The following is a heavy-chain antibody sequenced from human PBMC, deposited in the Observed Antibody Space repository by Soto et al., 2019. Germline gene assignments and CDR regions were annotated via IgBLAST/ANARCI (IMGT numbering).Heavy chain of an antibody. Sequence: VSCKASGGTFSSYAISWVRQAPGQGLEWMGGIIPIFGTTDYAQKFQGRVTITADESTSTAYMELSSLRSEDTAVYYCASLIAAAGPPHSPRYYYGMDVWGQGTTVTVSS. CDR1: GGTFSSYA. J-gene: IGHJ6*02. V-gene: IGHV1-69*01. CDR3: ASLIAAAGPPHSPRYYYGMDV. D-gene: IGHD6-13*01. CDR2: IIPIFGTT.